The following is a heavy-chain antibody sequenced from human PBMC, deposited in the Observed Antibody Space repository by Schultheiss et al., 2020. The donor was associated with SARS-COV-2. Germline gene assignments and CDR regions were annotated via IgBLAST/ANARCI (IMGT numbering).Heavy chain of an antibody. V-gene: IGHV1-2*02. J-gene: IGHJ4*02. CDR3: ARDQTDFWSGLPLDFDY. CDR2: INPNSGGT. D-gene: IGHD3-3*01. CDR1: GYTFTGYY. Sequence: ASVKVSCKASGYTFTGYYMHWVRQAPGQGLEWMGWINPNSGGTNYAQKFQGRVTMTRDTSISTAYMELSRLRSDDTAVYYCARDQTDFWSGLPLDFDYWGQGTLVTVSS.